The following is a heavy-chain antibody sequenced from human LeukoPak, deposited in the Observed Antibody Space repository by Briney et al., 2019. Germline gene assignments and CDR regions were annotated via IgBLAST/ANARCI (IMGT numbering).Heavy chain of an antibody. Sequence: SETLSLTCAVYGGSFSCYYWSWIRQPPGKGLEWIGEINHSGSTNYNPSLKSRVTISLDTSKNQYSLKLSSVTAADTAVYYCARANLYYYDSSGYYPAWGQRTLVTVSS. CDR2: INHSGST. CDR3: ARANLYYYDSSGYYPA. J-gene: IGHJ5*02. V-gene: IGHV4-34*01. D-gene: IGHD3-22*01. CDR1: GGSFSCYY.